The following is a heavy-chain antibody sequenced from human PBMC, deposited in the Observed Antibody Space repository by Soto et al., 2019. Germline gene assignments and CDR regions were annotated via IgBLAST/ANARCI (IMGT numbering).Heavy chain of an antibody. J-gene: IGHJ6*02. V-gene: IGHV4-59*08. D-gene: IGHD3-22*01. Sequence: SETLSLTCTVSGGSISSYYWSWIRQPPGTGLEWIGYIYYSGGANYNPSLKSRVTISVDTSKNQFSLKLSSVTAADTAVYYCARLLYYYDSSGYYLSYYYYGMDVWGQGTTVTVS. CDR2: IYYSGGA. CDR1: GGSISSYY. CDR3: ARLLYYYDSSGYYLSYYYYGMDV.